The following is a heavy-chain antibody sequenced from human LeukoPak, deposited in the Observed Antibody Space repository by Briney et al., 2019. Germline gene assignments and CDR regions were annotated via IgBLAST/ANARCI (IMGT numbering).Heavy chain of an antibody. J-gene: IGHJ4*02. CDR1: GGTFSSYA. CDR3: ARAWAAAGRSSFDY. CDR2: IIPIFGTA. V-gene: IGHV1-69*05. D-gene: IGHD6-13*01. Sequence: GASVKVSCKASGGTFSSYAISWVRQAPGQGLEWMGGIIPIFGTANYAQKFQGRVTITTDESTSTAYMELSSLRSEDTAVYYCARAWAAAGRSSFDYWGQGTLVTVSS.